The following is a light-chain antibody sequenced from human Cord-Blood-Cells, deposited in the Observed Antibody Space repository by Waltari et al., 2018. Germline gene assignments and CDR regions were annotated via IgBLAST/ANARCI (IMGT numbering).Light chain of an antibody. CDR2: GES. CDR1: QSVSSSY. J-gene: IGKJ3*01. Sequence: EIVLTQSPGTLSLSPGERATLSCRASQSVSSSYLAWYQQKPGQAPRLLIYGESSRATGIPDRFSGSGSGTDFTLTISRLEPEDFAVYYCQQYGSSLIFTFGPGTKVDIK. V-gene: IGKV3-20*01. CDR3: QQYGSSLIFT.